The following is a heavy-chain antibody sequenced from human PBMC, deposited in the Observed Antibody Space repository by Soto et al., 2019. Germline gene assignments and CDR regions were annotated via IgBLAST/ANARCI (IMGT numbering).Heavy chain of an antibody. CDR1: GVSIATNHW. CDR3: AREAGQQMQIVY. D-gene: IGHD6-13*01. V-gene: IGHV4-4*02. CDR2: IYHDGRT. J-gene: IGHJ4*02. Sequence: QVQLQESGPGLVKPSETLSLTCGVSGVSIATNHWWTWVRQSPEKGLEWIGEIYHDGRTNYNPSLKSRVTMSLDQSTNQFSLRLTSMTAADTAIYFCAREAGQQMQIVYWGQGILVTVSS.